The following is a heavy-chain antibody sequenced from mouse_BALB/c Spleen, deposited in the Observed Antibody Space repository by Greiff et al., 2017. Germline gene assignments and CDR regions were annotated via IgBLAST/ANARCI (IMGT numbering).Heavy chain of an antibody. Sequence: EVMLVESGGGLVQPGGSLKLSCAASGFTFSSYGMSWVRQTPDKRLELVATINSNGGSTYYPDSVKGRFTISRDNAKNTLYLQMSSLKSEDTAMYYCARDRDGYLDYWGQGTTLTVSS. CDR2: INSNGGST. CDR3: ARDRDGYLDY. V-gene: IGHV5-6-3*01. D-gene: IGHD2-3*01. J-gene: IGHJ2*01. CDR1: GFTFSSYG.